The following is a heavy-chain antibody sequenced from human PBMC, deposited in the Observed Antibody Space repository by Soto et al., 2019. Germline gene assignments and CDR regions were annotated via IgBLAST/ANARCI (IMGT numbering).Heavy chain of an antibody. V-gene: IGHV3-33*01. CDR1: GFTFSSYG. J-gene: IGHJ5*02. Sequence: GGSLRLSCAACGFTFSSYGMHWVRQAPGKXLEWVAVIWYDGSNKYYADSVKGRFTISRDNSKNTLYLQMNSLRAEDTAVYYCARDKRDGYNYNYNWFDPWGQGTLVTVSS. CDR2: IWYDGSNK. D-gene: IGHD5-12*01. CDR3: ARDKRDGYNYNYNWFDP.